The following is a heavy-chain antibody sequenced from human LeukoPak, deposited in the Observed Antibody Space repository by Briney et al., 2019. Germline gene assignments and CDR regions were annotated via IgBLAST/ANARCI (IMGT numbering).Heavy chain of an antibody. Sequence: TGGSLRLSCAASGFTFSSYGMSWVRQAPGRGLEWVSGISGSGGFTYYTDSLKGRFTISRDNSKNTLYLQMNSLRAEDTAVYYCARRAGAYSHPYDYWGQGTLVTVSS. CDR2: ISGSGGFT. CDR3: ARRAGAYSHPYDY. CDR1: GFTFSSYG. V-gene: IGHV3-23*01. D-gene: IGHD4/OR15-4a*01. J-gene: IGHJ4*02.